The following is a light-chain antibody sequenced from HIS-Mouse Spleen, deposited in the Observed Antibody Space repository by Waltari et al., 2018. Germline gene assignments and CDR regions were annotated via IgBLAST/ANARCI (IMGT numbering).Light chain of an antibody. CDR1: STDVGGSNY. V-gene: IGLV2-14*01. CDR3: SSYTSSSTLV. Sequence: QSALPQPASVSGSPGQSIPISCPGTSTDVGGSNYVSWYQQHPGKAPKLMIYEVSNRPSGVSNRFSGSKSGNTASLTISGLQAEDEADYYCSSYTSSSTLVFGGGTKLTVL. CDR2: EVS. J-gene: IGLJ2*01.